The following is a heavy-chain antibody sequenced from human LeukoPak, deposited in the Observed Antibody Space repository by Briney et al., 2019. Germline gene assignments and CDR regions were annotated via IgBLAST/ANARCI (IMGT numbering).Heavy chain of an antibody. CDR3: ARGRIKYCSGGSCYSGSGWFDP. D-gene: IGHD2-15*01. J-gene: IGHJ5*02. CDR2: INHSGST. V-gene: IGHV4-34*01. CDR1: GGSFSGYC. Sequence: SETLSLTCAVYGGSFSGYCWSWIRQPPGKGLEWIGEINHSGSTNYNTSLKSRVTISVDTSKNQFSLKLSSVTAADTAVYYCARGRIKYCSGGSCYSGSGWFDPWGQGTLVTVSS.